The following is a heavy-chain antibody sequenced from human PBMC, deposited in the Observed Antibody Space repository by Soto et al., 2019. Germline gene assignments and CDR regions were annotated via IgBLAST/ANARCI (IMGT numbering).Heavy chain of an antibody. CDR3: ARVCSTTSCYGAFDI. J-gene: IGHJ3*02. Sequence: EVQLVESGGGLVQPGGSLRLSCAASGFTFSTYAMHWVRQAPGKGLEYVSLISGDGRSTYYANSVKGRFTISRDNSKSTLYLQMGSLRAEDMAVYYCARVCSTTSCYGAFDIWGQGTMVIVSS. CDR2: ISGDGRST. D-gene: IGHD2-2*01. CDR1: GFTFSTYA. V-gene: IGHV3-64*01.